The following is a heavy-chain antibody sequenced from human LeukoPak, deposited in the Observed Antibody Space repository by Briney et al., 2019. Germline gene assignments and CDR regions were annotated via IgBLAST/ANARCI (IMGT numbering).Heavy chain of an antibody. CDR2: ISAYNSAYNGNT. D-gene: IGHD5-12*01. Sequence: GASVKVSCKASGYTFINYGITWVRQAPGQGLEWMGWISAYNSAYNGNTHYAQKFQGRVTMTRDTSISTAYMELSRLRSDDTAVYYCARVLVATGFDYWGQGTLVTVSS. V-gene: IGHV1-18*01. CDR3: ARVLVATGFDY. CDR1: GYTFINYG. J-gene: IGHJ4*02.